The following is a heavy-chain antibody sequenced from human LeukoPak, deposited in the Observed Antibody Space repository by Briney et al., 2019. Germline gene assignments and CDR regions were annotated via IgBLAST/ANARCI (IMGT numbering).Heavy chain of an antibody. CDR2: IRYDGSNK. CDR3: AKEVLHILPYDYVWGSYRYTNTALDY. D-gene: IGHD3-16*02. CDR1: GFTFSSYS. Sequence: GGSLRLSCAASGFTFSSYSMNWVRQAPGKGLEWVAFIRYDGSNKYYADSVKGRFTISRDNSKNTLYLQMNSLRAEDTAVYYCAKEVLHILPYDYVWGSYRYTNTALDYWGQGTLVTVSS. J-gene: IGHJ4*02. V-gene: IGHV3-30*02.